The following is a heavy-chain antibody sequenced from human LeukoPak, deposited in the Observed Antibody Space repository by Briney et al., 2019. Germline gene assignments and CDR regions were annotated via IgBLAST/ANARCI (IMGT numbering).Heavy chain of an antibody. Sequence: SETLSLTCTVSGGSISSGGYYWSWIRQHPGKGLEWIGYIYYSGSTNYNPPLKSRVTISVDTSQNQFSLKLTSVTAADTAVYYCARGHSNYYYDSSGYYYYFDYWGQGTLVTVSS. D-gene: IGHD3-22*01. J-gene: IGHJ4*02. V-gene: IGHV4-61*08. CDR1: GGSISSGGYY. CDR2: IYYSGST. CDR3: ARGHSNYYYDSSGYYYYFDY.